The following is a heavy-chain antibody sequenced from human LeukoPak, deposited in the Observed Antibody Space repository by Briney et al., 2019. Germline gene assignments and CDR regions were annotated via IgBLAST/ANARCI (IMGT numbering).Heavy chain of an antibody. CDR1: GFTFNTYG. V-gene: IGHV3-33*01. CDR2: MRSDGSDI. J-gene: IGHJ4*02. CDR3: ARDQSPKWGSGERYFDY. Sequence: PGGSLRLSCEASGFTFNTYGMHWVRQAPGKGLEWVAVMRSDGSDIYYADSVKGRFTISRDNSKNTLYLQMNGLRAEDTAVYYCARDQSPKWGSGERYFDYWGQGTLVTVSS. D-gene: IGHD7-27*01.